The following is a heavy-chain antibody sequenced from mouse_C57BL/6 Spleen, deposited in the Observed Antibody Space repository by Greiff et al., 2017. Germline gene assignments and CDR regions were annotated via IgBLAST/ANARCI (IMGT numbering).Heavy chain of an antibody. CDR1: GFNIKDYY. V-gene: IGHV14-2*01. Sequence: EVQRVESGAELVKPGASVKLSCTASGFNIKDYYMHWVKQRTEQGLEWIGRIDPEGGETKYAPKFKGKATMTADTSSNTAYLQLSSLTSEDTAVYYCARGDYYYGSSYRWYFGVWGTGTTVTVSS. CDR2: IDPEGGET. D-gene: IGHD1-1*01. J-gene: IGHJ1*03. CDR3: ARGDYYYGSSYRWYFGV.